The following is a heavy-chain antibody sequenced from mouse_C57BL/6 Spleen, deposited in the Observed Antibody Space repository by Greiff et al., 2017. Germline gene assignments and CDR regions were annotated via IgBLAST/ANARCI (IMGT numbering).Heavy chain of an antibody. J-gene: IGHJ4*01. Sequence: EVQLVESGAELVKPGASVKLSCTASGFNIKDYYMHWVKQRTEQGLEWIGRIDPEDGETKYAPKFQGKATITADTSSNTAYLQLSSLTSEDTAVYYCAREITTVVANYAMDYWGQGTSVTVSS. D-gene: IGHD1-1*01. CDR3: AREITTVVANYAMDY. V-gene: IGHV14-2*01. CDR1: GFNIKDYY. CDR2: IDPEDGET.